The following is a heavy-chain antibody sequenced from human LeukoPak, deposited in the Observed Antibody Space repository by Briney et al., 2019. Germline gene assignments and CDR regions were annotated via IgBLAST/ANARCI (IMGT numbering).Heavy chain of an antibody. Sequence: ASVKVSCKASGYTFSSYGISWVRQAPGQGLELMGWISGYSGVTNYVQKFQGRVTMTTDTSTSTAYMEVRSLRSDDTAVYYCARSSSTVVVIPASEFDYWGQGTLVTVSS. CDR2: ISGYSGVT. J-gene: IGHJ4*02. V-gene: IGHV1-18*01. CDR3: ARSSSTVVVIPASEFDY. CDR1: GYTFSSYG. D-gene: IGHD2-15*01.